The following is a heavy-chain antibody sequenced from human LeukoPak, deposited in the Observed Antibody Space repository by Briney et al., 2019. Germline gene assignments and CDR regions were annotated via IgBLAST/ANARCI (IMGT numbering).Heavy chain of an antibody. D-gene: IGHD3-22*01. CDR1: GFTFSSSA. CDR2: ISGSGGST. J-gene: IGHJ3*02. Sequence: QAGGSLRLSCAASGFTFSSSAMSWVRQAPGKGLEWVSAISGSGGSTYYADSVKGRFTISRDNSKNTLYLQMNSLRAEDTVVYYCAKDHPNGKGAYYDSSGYYYWLFDIWGQGTMVTVSS. V-gene: IGHV3-23*01. CDR3: AKDHPNGKGAYYDSSGYYYWLFDI.